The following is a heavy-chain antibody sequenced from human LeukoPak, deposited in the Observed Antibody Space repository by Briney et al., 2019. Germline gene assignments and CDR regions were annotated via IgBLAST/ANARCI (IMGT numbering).Heavy chain of an antibody. CDR2: IYYSGST. CDR3: ARDIDY. Sequence: SETLSLTCSVSGGSISSYYWSWIRQPPGKGLEWIGYIYYSGSTNYNPSLKSRVTISVDTSKNQFSLKLSSVTAADTAVYYCARDIDYWGQGTLVTVSS. V-gene: IGHV4-59*01. CDR1: GGSISSYY. J-gene: IGHJ4*02.